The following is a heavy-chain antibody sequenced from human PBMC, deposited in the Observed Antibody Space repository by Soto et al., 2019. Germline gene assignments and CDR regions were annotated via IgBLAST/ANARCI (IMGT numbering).Heavy chain of an antibody. CDR3: ARGDVNGVCCPYDP. V-gene: IGHV3-21*01. Sequence: GGSLRLSCAASGFIFSSYSLHWVRQAPGKGLEWVSSISGGRNSIYYADSVKGRFTISRDYAKKSVYLKMNSLRAEDTAVYHCARGDVNGVCCPYDPWGQGTLVTVS. CDR1: GFIFSSYS. J-gene: IGHJ5*02. D-gene: IGHD2-8*01. CDR2: ISGGRNSI.